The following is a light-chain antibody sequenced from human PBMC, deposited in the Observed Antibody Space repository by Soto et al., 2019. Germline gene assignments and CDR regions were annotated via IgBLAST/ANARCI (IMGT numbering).Light chain of an antibody. CDR3: QQYGSSPLT. V-gene: IGKV3-20*01. CDR2: GAS. J-gene: IGKJ1*01. CDR1: QSVSSSY. Sequence: EIVLTQSPGTLSLSPGERATLSCRASQSVSSSYLAWYQQKPGQAPRLLIYGASSRATGIPDRFSGSGSGTDFTLTISRLXXXXXXXYYCQQYGSSPLTFGQGTKVEIK.